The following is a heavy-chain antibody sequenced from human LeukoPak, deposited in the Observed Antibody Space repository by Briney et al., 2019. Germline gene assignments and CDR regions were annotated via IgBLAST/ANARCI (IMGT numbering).Heavy chain of an antibody. CDR3: ARVGLRFLDDY. J-gene: IGHJ4*02. CDR1: GFTFSSYA. V-gene: IGHV1-2*02. CDR2: INPNSGGT. Sequence: GGSLRLSCAASGFTFSSYAMHWVRQAPGQGLEWMGWINPNSGGTNYAQKFQGRVTMTRDTSISTAYMELSRLRSDDTAVYYCARVGLRFLDDYWGQGTLVTVSS. D-gene: IGHD5-12*01.